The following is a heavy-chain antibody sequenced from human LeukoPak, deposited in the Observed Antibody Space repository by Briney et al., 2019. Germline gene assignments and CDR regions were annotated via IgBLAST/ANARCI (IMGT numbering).Heavy chain of an antibody. J-gene: IGHJ4*02. D-gene: IGHD1-26*01. Sequence: GASVKVSCKASGYTFISYYINWVRLAPGQGLEWMGWISAYNGNTKYAQKLQGRVTMTTDTSTSTAYMDLRSLRSDDTAVYYCAIGFGGSGSYSLTFDSWGQGTLVTVSS. CDR3: AIGFGGSGSYSLTFDS. CDR1: GYTFISYY. CDR2: ISAYNGNT. V-gene: IGHV1-18*01.